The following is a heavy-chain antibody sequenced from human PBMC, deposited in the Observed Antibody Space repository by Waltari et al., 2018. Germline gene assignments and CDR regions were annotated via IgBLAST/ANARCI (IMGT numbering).Heavy chain of an antibody. CDR1: GYSFSGYF. J-gene: IGHJ4*02. D-gene: IGHD1-26*01. V-gene: IGHV1-69-2*01. CDR2: IDPEDGDA. Sequence: EVQLVQSGAEVKKPGATVKVSCKISGYSFSGYFYFMHWVKQAPGKGLEWMGFIDPEDGDAVYAEKFQDRVTLTADMSRDTFYLQLSSLRSEDTAMYYCTTRIVGPGTEGYWGQGSLVTVSA. CDR3: TTRIVGPGTEGY.